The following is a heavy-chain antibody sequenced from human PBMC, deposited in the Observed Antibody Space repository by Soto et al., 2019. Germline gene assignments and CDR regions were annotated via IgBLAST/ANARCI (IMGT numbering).Heavy chain of an antibody. V-gene: IGHV1-8*01. CDR2: MNPNSGNT. D-gene: IGHD3-3*01. CDR3: ARFRPRYYDFWSGYAPRHYYYGMDV. Sequence: GASVKVSCKASGYTFTSYDINGVRQATGQGLEWMGWMNPNSGNTGYAQKFQGRVTMTRNTSISTAYMELSSLRSEDTAVYYCARFRPRYYDFWSGYAPRHYYYGMDVWGQGTTVTVSS. J-gene: IGHJ6*02. CDR1: GYTFTSYD.